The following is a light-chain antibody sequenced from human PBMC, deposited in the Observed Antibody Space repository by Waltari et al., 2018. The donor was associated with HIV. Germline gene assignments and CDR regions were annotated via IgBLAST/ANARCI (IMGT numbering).Light chain of an antibody. Sequence: QSVLTQPPSASGTPGQRVTISCSGSSSNLGNNYVYWYQPRPGTAPKLLIYRNNERPSGVPDRFSGSKSDTSAALAISGLRSEDEADYFCATWDDSLSGPVFGGGTKLTVL. J-gene: IGLJ3*02. V-gene: IGLV1-47*01. CDR2: RNN. CDR1: SSNLGNNY. CDR3: ATWDDSLSGPV.